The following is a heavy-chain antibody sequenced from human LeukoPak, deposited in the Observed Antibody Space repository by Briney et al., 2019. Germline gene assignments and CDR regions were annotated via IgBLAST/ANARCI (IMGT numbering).Heavy chain of an antibody. CDR2: ISGSGGST. V-gene: IGHV3-23*01. J-gene: IGHJ6*03. Sequence: GGTLRLSCAASGFTFSSYGMSWVRQAPGKGLEWVSAISGSGGSTYYADSVKGRFTISRDNSKNMLYLQMNSLRAEDTAVYYCVRKGTYYMDVWGKGTSVTISS. CDR1: GFTFSSYG. CDR3: VRKGTYYMDV.